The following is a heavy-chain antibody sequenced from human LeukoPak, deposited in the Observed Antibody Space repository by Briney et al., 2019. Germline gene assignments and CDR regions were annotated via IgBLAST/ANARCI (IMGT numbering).Heavy chain of an antibody. V-gene: IGHV3-30*19. CDR2: ISYDGSNK. J-gene: IGHJ5*02. D-gene: IGHD6-6*01. Sequence: GGSLRLSCAASGFTFSSHGMHWVRQAPGKGLEWVAVISYDGSNKYYADSVKGRFTISRDNSKNTLYLQMNSLRAEDTAVYYCARDVASSSSFDPWFDPWGQGTLVTVSS. CDR3: ARDVASSSSFDPWFDP. CDR1: GFTFSSHG.